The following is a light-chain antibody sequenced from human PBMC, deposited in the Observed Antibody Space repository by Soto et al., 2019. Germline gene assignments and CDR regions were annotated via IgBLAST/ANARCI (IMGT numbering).Light chain of an antibody. J-gene: IGLJ1*01. Sequence: QSVLTQPASVSGSPGQSITISCTGTASDVGAYDYVSWYQHHPGKPPKLLIIEVRDRPSGVSNRFSGSKSGNTASLTISGLQPEDEADYFCSSSTSSSTLVFGTVTKLTVL. V-gene: IGLV2-14*01. CDR3: SSSTSSSTLV. CDR2: EVR. CDR1: ASDVGAYDY.